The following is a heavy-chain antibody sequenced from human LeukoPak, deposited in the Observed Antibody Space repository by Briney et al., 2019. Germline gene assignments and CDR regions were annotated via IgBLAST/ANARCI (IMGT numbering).Heavy chain of an antibody. CDR3: ARDSAGYGVDFDY. D-gene: IGHD4-17*01. CDR2: ISSSSYI. Sequence: GGSLRLSCAASGFTFSSYSMNWVRQAPGKGLEWVSSISSSSYIYYADSVKGRFTISRDNAKNSLYLQMNSLRAEDTAVYYCARDSAGYGVDFDYWGQGTLVTVSS. J-gene: IGHJ4*02. CDR1: GFTFSSYS. V-gene: IGHV3-21*01.